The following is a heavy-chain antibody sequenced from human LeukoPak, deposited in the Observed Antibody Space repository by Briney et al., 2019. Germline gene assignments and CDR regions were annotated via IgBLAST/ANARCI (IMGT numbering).Heavy chain of an antibody. Sequence: PGGPLRLSCAASGFTFSDHYMDWVRQAPGKGLEWVGRIRNKASTYTTQYAASVKGRFTISRDDSKNSLYLQMNSLKTEDTAMYYCARGGSDYTNYYFDYWGQGTLVTVSS. D-gene: IGHD4-11*01. CDR2: IRNKASTYTT. CDR1: GFTFSDHY. CDR3: ARGGSDYTNYYFDY. V-gene: IGHV3-72*01. J-gene: IGHJ4*02.